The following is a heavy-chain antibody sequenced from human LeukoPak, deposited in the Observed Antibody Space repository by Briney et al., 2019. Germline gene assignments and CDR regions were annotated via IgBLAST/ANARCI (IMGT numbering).Heavy chain of an antibody. CDR2: IYSSGGT. CDR3: ARSPGYFDY. J-gene: IGHJ4*02. D-gene: IGHD1-14*01. V-gene: IGHV3-53*01. Sequence: GGSLRLSCAASGFTVSSNYISWVRLTPGEGLEWVSVIYSSGGTYYADSVKGRFSISRDNSKNTVYLQMNSLRVDDTAVYYCARSPGYFDYWGQGTLLTVSS. CDR1: GFTVSSNY.